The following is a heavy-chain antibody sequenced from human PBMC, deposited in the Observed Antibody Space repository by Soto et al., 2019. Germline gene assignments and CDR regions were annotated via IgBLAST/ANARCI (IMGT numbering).Heavy chain of an antibody. V-gene: IGHV4-59*01. D-gene: IGHD5-18*01. CDR2: FYYSGGT. CDR1: VGSISDYY. J-gene: IGHJ4*02. CDR3: ARSRRDGYNFPPEY. Sequence: PSETLSLPCTVSVGSISDYYWSLTRQPPGKGLDWIGYFYYSGGTSYNPSLKSRVTISVDTSKNQFSLKLSSVTAADTAVYYCARSRRDGYNFPPEYWGQGTLVTVSS.